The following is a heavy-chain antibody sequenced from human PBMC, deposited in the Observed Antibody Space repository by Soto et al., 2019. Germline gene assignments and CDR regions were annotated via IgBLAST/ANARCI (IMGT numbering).Heavy chain of an antibody. CDR1: GFTFSSYE. Sequence: GGSLRLSCAASGFTFSSYEMNWVRQAPGKGLEWVSYISSSGSTIYYADSVKGRFTISRDNAKNSLYLQMNSLRAEDTAVYYCARPYNWNDVTALDYWGQGTLVTVSS. CDR2: ISSSGSTI. J-gene: IGHJ4*02. CDR3: ARPYNWNDVTALDY. V-gene: IGHV3-48*03. D-gene: IGHD1-1*01.